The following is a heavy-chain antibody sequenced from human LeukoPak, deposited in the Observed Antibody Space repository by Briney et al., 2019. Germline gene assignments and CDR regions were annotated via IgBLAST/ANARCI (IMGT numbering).Heavy chain of an antibody. J-gene: IGHJ4*02. D-gene: IGHD1-26*01. CDR2: ISSSGSTT. CDR1: GFTFSSYE. CDR3: AKERWELAFFDY. V-gene: IGHV3-48*03. Sequence: GGSLRLSCAASGFTFSSYEMNWVRQAPGKGLDWVSYISSSGSTTYYADSVKGRFTISRDNSKNTLYLQMNSLRAEDTAVYYCAKERWELAFFDYWGQGTLVTVSS.